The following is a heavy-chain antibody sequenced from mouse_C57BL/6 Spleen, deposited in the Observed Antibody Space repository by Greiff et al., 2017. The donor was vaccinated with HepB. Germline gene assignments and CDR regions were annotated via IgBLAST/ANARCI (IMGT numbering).Heavy chain of an antibody. D-gene: IGHD1-1*01. CDR3: TRDTVVAHFDY. V-gene: IGHV1-5*01. CDR2: IYPGNSDT. CDR1: GYTFTSYW. J-gene: IGHJ2*01. Sequence: EVQLQQSGTVLARPGASVKMSCKTSGYTFTSYWMHWVKQRPGQGLEWIGAIYPGNSDTSYNQKFKGNAKLTAVTSASTAYMELSSLTNEDSAVYYCTRDTVVAHFDYWGQGTTLTVSS.